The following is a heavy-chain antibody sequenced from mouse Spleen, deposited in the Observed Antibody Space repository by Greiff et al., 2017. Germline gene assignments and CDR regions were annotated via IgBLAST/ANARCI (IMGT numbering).Heavy chain of an antibody. Sequence: QVHVKQSGAELAKPGASVKLSCKASGYTFTSYWMHWVKQRPGQGLEWIGYINPSSGYTKYNQKFKDKATLTADKSSSTAYMQLSSLTYEDSAVYYCARNWKYWYFDVWGAGTTVTVSS. CDR2: INPSSGYT. J-gene: IGHJ1*01. CDR3: ARNWKYWYFDV. V-gene: IGHV1-7*01. CDR1: GYTFTSYW. D-gene: IGHD4-1*01.